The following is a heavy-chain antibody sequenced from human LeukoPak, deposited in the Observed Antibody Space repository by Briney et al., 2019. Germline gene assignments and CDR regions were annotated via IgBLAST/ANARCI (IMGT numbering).Heavy chain of an antibody. V-gene: IGHV3-30*03. CDR2: ISYDGSNK. D-gene: IGHD3-10*01. J-gene: IGHJ4*02. CDR3: ASSLWFGELTLPI. Sequence: PGGSLRLSCAASGFTFSSYGMHWVRQAPGKGLEWVAVISYDGSNKYYADSVKGRFTISRDNAKKSLYLQMNSLRAEDTAVYYCASSLWFGELTLPIWGQGTLVTVSS. CDR1: GFTFSSYG.